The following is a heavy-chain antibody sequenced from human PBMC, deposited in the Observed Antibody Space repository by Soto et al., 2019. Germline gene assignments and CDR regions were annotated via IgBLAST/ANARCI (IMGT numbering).Heavy chain of an antibody. CDR3: ARGVRYFDY. V-gene: IGHV4-59*01. D-gene: IGHD1-1*01. J-gene: IGHJ4*02. CDR2: IYYSGST. Sequence: PSETLSLTCTVSGGSISSYYCSWIRQPPGKGLEWIGYIYYSGSTNYNPSLKSRVTISVDTSKNQFSLKLSSVTAADTAVYYCARGVRYFDYWGQGTLVTVSS. CDR1: GGSISSYY.